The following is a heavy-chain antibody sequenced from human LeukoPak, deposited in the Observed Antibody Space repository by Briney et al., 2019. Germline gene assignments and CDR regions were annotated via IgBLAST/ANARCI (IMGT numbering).Heavy chain of an antibody. V-gene: IGHV3-11*04. CDR2: ISSSGSTI. Sequence: GGSLRLSCAASGFTFSDYYMSWIRQAPGKGLEWVSYISSSGSTIYYADSVKGRFTISRDNAKNSLYLQMNSLRAEDTAVYYCARDMGEPTIFGAAGAFDIWGQGTMVTVSS. D-gene: IGHD3-3*01. CDR3: ARDMGEPTIFGAAGAFDI. CDR1: GFTFSDYY. J-gene: IGHJ3*02.